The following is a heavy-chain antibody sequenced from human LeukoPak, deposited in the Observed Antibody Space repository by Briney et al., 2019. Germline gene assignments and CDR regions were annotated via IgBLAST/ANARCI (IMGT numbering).Heavy chain of an antibody. CDR1: GFSLSSHG. V-gene: IGHV3-23*01. CDR3: AKGQRPSGNYGYFDY. CDR2: IYEGGVNT. D-gene: IGHD3-10*01. J-gene: IGHJ4*02. Sequence: PGGSLRLSCVASGFSLSSHGMSWVRQAPGKGLEWVSSIYEGGVNTYYADSVKGRFTISRDNAKNTLFLQMNRLSAEDTAVYHCAKGQRPSGNYGYFDYWGQGTLVTVSS.